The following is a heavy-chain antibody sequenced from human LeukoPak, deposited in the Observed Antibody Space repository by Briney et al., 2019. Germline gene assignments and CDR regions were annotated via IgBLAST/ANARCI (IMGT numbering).Heavy chain of an antibody. CDR2: IYYSGST. V-gene: IGHV4-59*01. Sequence: SETLSLTCTVSGGSISSYYWSWIRQPPGKGLEWIGYIYYSGSTNYNPSLKSRVTISVDTSKNQFSLKLSSVTAADTAVYYCARDYYSYGSRYMDVWGKGTTVTISS. CDR3: ARDYYSYGSRYMDV. J-gene: IGHJ6*03. CDR1: GGSISSYY. D-gene: IGHD5-18*01.